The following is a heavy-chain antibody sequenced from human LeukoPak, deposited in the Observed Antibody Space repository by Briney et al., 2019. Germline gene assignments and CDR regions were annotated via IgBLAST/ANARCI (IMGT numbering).Heavy chain of an antibody. CDR2: IQTSGRV. J-gene: IGHJ4*02. D-gene: IGHD4-17*01. CDR1: GGSVTSGPNY. Sequence: SETLSLTCSVSGGSVTSGPNYWNWIRRPPGKGLEWIGRIQTSGRVYYNPSLKSRVTVYLDTPKNRVSLQLTSVTAADTAVYYCARDRGNGDYGDYFDSWGQGTQVTVSS. V-gene: IGHV4-61*02. CDR3: ARDRGNGDYGDYFDS.